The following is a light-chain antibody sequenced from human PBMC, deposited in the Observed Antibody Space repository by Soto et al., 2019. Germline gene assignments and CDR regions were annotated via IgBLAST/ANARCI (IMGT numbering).Light chain of an antibody. CDR2: DNN. V-gene: IGLV1-51*01. Sequence: QSVLTQSPSVSAAPGQQVTISCSGSSSNIGNNYVSWYQQVPGTAPKLLIYDNNKRPSGIPDRFPGSKSGTSGTLDITGLQTGDEADYYCATWDGSLPGEVFGGGTKLTVL. CDR1: SSNIGNNY. CDR3: ATWDGSLPGEV. J-gene: IGLJ2*01.